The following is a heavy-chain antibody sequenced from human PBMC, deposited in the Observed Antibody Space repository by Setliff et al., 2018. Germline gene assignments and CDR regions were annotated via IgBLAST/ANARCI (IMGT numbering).Heavy chain of an antibody. V-gene: IGHV1-8*03. J-gene: IGHJ6*03. D-gene: IGHD3-3*01. Sequence: ASVKVSCKASGYTFTSYAMNWVRQAPGQGLEWMGWMNPNSGNTGYAQKFQGRVTITRNTSISTAYMELSSLRSEDTAVYYCARGGGQIHYDFWSGYPLEPPSYYYYMDVWGKGTTVTVSS. CDR1: GYTFTSYA. CDR2: MNPNSGNT. CDR3: ARGGGQIHYDFWSGYPLEPPSYYYYMDV.